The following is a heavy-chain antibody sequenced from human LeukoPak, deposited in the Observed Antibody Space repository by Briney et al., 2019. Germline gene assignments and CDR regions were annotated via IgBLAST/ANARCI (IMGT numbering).Heavy chain of an antibody. CDR3: GRDALVGYFSYYYMDV. CDR2: ISNSGST. Sequence: SETLSLTCTVSGGSISSHYWTWIRQSPVKGLEWLGDISNSGSTSYNPPLKSRVTISIDTSKNQFSLKLSSVTAADTAVYYCGRDALVGYFSYYYMDVWGKGTTVTVSS. CDR1: GGSISSHY. D-gene: IGHD2-15*01. V-gene: IGHV4-59*11. J-gene: IGHJ6*03.